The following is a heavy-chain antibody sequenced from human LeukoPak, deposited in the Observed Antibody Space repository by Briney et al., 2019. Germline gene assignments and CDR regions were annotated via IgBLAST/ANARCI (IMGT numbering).Heavy chain of an antibody. Sequence: ASVKVSCKASGYTFTSYGISWVRQAPGQGLEWMGWISAYNGNTNCAQKLQGRVTMTTDTSTSTAYMELRSLRSDDTAVYYCARDDYDILTGLLNYYYGMDVWGQGTTVTVSS. CDR1: GYTFTSYG. J-gene: IGHJ6*02. CDR2: ISAYNGNT. V-gene: IGHV1-18*01. D-gene: IGHD3-9*01. CDR3: ARDDYDILTGLLNYYYGMDV.